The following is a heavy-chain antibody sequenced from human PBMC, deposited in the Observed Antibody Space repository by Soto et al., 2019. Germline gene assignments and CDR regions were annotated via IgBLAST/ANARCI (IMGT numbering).Heavy chain of an antibody. CDR2: ISAYNGNT. D-gene: IGHD2-15*01. CDR3: ARDFEPYIVVVVANTFDY. Sequence: QVQLVQSGAEVKKPGASVKVSCKASGYTYTSYGISWVRQAPGQGLEWMGWISAYNGNTNYAQKLQGRVTMTTDTSTSSAYMELRSLRSDDTAVYYCARDFEPYIVVVVANTFDYWGQGTLVTVSS. V-gene: IGHV1-18*01. CDR1: GYTYTSYG. J-gene: IGHJ4*02.